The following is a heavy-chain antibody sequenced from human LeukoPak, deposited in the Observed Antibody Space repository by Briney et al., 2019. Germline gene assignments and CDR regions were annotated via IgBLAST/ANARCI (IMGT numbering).Heavy chain of an antibody. J-gene: IGHJ4*02. D-gene: IGHD7-27*01. CDR3: ARLAWGRLDY. CDR1: GGSISGYY. V-gene: IGHV4-4*07. Sequence: SETLSLTCSVSGGSISGYYWSWIRQPAGKGLEWIGRIYTSGSTHDNPSLKSRVTMSVDTSKNQFSLNLSSVTAADTAVYFCARLAWGRLDYWGQGTLVTVSS. CDR2: IYTSGST.